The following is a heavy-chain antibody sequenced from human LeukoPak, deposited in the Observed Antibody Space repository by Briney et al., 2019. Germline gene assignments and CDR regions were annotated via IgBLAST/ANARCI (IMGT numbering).Heavy chain of an antibody. D-gene: IGHD5-18*01. Sequence: ASVKVSCKASGYTFTSYYLHWLRQAPGQGLEWRGVINPSGTTGYAQKFQGRVTMTRDTSTSTVYLELGSLRSEDTAVYYCARAGAYRYGGGDAFDIWGQGTMVTVSS. CDR1: GYTFTSYY. CDR3: ARAGAYRYGGGDAFDI. V-gene: IGHV1-46*01. J-gene: IGHJ3*02. CDR2: INPSGTT.